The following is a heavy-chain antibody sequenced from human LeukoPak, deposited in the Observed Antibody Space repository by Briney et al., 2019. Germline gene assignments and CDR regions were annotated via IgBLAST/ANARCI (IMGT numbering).Heavy chain of an antibody. V-gene: IGHV4-59*08. D-gene: IGHD3-16*02. CDR1: GGSISSYY. Sequence: NPSETLSLTCTVSGGSISSYYWSWIRQPPGKGLEWIGYVYYSGSTNYNPSLKSRVTISVDTSKNQFSLKLSSVTAADTAVYYCARHGRIVSSFDPWGQGTLVTVSS. CDR3: ARHGRIVSSFDP. CDR2: VYYSGST. J-gene: IGHJ5*02.